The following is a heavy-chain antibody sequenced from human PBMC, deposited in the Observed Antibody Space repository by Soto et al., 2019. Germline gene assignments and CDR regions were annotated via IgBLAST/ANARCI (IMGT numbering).Heavy chain of an antibody. CDR2: IYHSGTT. V-gene: IGHV4-38-2*01. J-gene: IGHJ6*02. CDR1: GYSISRGYY. CDR3: ARGGNLWFGDIYYYGMDV. D-gene: IGHD3-10*01. Sequence: SETLSLTCAVSGYSISRGYYWGWIRQPPGRGLEWIGSIYHSGTTFYNPSLKSRVTISVDTSKNQFSLKLSSVTAADTAVYYCARGGNLWFGDIYYYGMDVWGQGTTVTVSS.